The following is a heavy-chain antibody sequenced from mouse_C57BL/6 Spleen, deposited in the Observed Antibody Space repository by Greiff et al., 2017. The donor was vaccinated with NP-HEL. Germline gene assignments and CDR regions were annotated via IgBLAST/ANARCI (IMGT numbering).Heavy chain of an antibody. CDR2: INPSSGYT. D-gene: IGHD2-5*01. CDR1: GYTFTSYW. V-gene: IGHV1-7*01. CDR3: ASSYSTEGPWFAY. Sequence: QVQLKQSGAELVKPGASVKLSCKASGYTFTSYWMHWVKQRPGQGLEWIGYINPSSGYTKYNQKFKGKATLTADKSSSTAYMQLNSLTYEDSAVYSGASSYSTEGPWFAYWGQGTLVTVSA. J-gene: IGHJ3*01.